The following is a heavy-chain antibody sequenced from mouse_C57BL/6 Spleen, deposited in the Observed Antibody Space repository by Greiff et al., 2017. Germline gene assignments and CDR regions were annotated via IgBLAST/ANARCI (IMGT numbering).Heavy chain of an antibody. J-gene: IGHJ4*01. CDR1: GFSLTSYA. V-gene: IGHV2-9-1*01. D-gene: IGHD2-4*01. Sequence: VKVVESGPGLVAPSQSLSITCTVSGFSLTSYAISWVRQPPGKGLEWLGVIWTGGGTNYNSALKSRLGIRKDNSKSQVFLKMNSLQTDDPARYECARNTPWEDYEYDGDGYARDYWGQGTSVTVSS. CDR2: IWTGGGT. CDR3: ARNTPWEDYEYDGDGYARDY.